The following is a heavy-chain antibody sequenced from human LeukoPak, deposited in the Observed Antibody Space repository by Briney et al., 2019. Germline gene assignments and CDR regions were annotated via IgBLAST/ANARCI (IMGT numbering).Heavy chain of an antibody. CDR2: ISSSSSYI. V-gene: IGHV3-21*01. CDR3: ALPGIAAAGTDY. D-gene: IGHD6-13*01. CDR1: GFTFSSYS. J-gene: IGHJ4*02. Sequence: PGGSLRLSCAASGFTFSSYSMNWVRQAPGKGLEWVSSISSSSSYIYCADSVKGRFTISRDNAKNSLYLQMNSLRAEDTAVYYCALPGIAAAGTDYWGQGTLVTVSS.